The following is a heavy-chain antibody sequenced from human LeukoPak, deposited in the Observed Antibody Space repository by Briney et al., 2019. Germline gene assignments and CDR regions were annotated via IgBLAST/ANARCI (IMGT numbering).Heavy chain of an antibody. J-gene: IGHJ3*02. CDR3: ARGGDCYDSSGYYDDSFDI. CDR1: GYTFTSYY. V-gene: IGHV1-2*02. CDR2: INPNSGDT. Sequence: ASVKVSCKASGYTFTSYYLHWVRQAPGQGLEWMGWINPNSGDTNYAQKFQGRVTMTRDMSITTAYMELTSLRSDDTAVYYCARGGDCYDSSGYYDDSFDIWGRGTMVIVSS. D-gene: IGHD3-22*01.